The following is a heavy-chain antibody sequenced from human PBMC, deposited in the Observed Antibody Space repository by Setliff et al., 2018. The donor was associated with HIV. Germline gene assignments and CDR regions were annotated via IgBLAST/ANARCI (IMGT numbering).Heavy chain of an antibody. CDR3: AKSTPSCSFCFDN. CDR2: IYYSGNT. V-gene: IGHV4-4*02. Sequence: SETLSLTCAVSGGSIGTANWWSWVRQPPGQGLEWIGEIYYSGNTNYNPSLKSRVTMSVDKPKNHLSLKLSSVTAADTALYYCAKSTPSCSFCFDNWGLGTLVTVSS. J-gene: IGHJ4*02. CDR1: GGSIGTANW. D-gene: IGHD2-15*01.